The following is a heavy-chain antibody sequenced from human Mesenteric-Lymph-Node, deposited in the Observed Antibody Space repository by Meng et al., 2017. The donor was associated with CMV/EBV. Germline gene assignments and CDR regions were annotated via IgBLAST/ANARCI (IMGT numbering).Heavy chain of an antibody. CDR1: GYTFTSYG. J-gene: IGHJ3*02. Sequence: ASVKVSCKASGYTFTSYGISWVRQAPGQGLEWMGWISAYNGNTNYAQKLQGRVTMTTDTSTSTAYMELRSLRSDDTAVYYCARSPYDYVWGSYRYPHRLGAFDIWGQGTMVTVSS. CDR2: ISAYNGNT. CDR3: ARSPYDYVWGSYRYPHRLGAFDI. D-gene: IGHD3-16*02. V-gene: IGHV1-18*01.